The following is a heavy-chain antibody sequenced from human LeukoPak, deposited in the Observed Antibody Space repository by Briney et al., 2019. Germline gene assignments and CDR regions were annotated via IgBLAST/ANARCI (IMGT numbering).Heavy chain of an antibody. V-gene: IGHV3-11*04. Sequence: GGSLRLSCAASGFTFTDFYMSWIRQAPGKGLEWVSYISISGTTIYYADSVKGRFTFSRDNAKNSLYLQMNSLRAEDTAVYYCAREGWERDGIHDAFDIWGQGTMVTVSS. CDR2: ISISGTTI. J-gene: IGHJ3*02. D-gene: IGHD1-26*01. CDR1: GFTFTDFY. CDR3: AREGWERDGIHDAFDI.